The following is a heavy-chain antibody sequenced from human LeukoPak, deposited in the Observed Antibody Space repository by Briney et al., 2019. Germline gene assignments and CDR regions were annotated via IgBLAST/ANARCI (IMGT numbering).Heavy chain of an antibody. J-gene: IGHJ6*02. Sequence: GGSLRLSCVASGFIFNTFALTWVRQAPGKGLEWVSTISDYPHYADSVRGRFTISRENSRKTVFLQMNSLTPEDAATYYCTKDSQGSYDGFWYGTYGMDVWGQGTTVTVSS. CDR3: TKDSQGSYDGFWYGTYGMDV. CDR2: ISDYP. V-gene: IGHV3-23*05. D-gene: IGHD3-16*01. CDR1: GFIFNTFA.